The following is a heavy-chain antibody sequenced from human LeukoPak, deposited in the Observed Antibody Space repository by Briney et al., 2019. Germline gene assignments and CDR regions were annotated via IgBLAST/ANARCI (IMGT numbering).Heavy chain of an antibody. CDR1: GYRFNIYW. J-gene: IGHJ4*02. CDR3: ARHIGLTTRYFDY. CDR2: IYPDDYDT. V-gene: IGHV5-51*01. D-gene: IGHD4/OR15-4a*01. Sequence: GESLKISCKGSGYRFNIYWIGWVRQMPGKGLEWMGMIYPDDYDTRYSPSFQGHVTISADKSSSTAYLQWTNLKASDTAIYYCARHIGLTTRYFDYWGQGTLVTVSS.